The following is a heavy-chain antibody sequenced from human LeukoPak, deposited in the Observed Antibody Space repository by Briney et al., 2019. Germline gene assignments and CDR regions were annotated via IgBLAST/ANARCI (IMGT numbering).Heavy chain of an antibody. Sequence: PSETLSLTCAVYGGSFSGYYWSWIRQPPGKGLEWIGEINHSGSTNYNPSLKSRVTISVDTSKNQFSLKLSSVTAADTAVYYCASRGSYGRRYLDYWGQGTLVTVSS. CDR2: INHSGST. D-gene: IGHD5-18*01. CDR3: ASRGSYGRRYLDY. J-gene: IGHJ4*02. V-gene: IGHV4-34*01. CDR1: GGSFSGYY.